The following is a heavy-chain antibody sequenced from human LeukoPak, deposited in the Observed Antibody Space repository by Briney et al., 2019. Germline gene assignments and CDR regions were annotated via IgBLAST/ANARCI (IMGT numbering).Heavy chain of an antibody. CDR3: ARSVDYFDNTGPHMMFDY. J-gene: IGHJ4*02. V-gene: IGHV4-59*07. CDR1: GGSITSHY. Sequence: PSDTLSLTCNVSGGSITSHYWNWIRQPPGKGLEWLGYIYYTGISKYHPSLKSRVSMSVDTAKNQFFLKVNSVTAADTAVYHCARSVDYFDNTGPHMMFDYWGQGSLVTVYS. D-gene: IGHD3-22*01. CDR2: IYYTGIS.